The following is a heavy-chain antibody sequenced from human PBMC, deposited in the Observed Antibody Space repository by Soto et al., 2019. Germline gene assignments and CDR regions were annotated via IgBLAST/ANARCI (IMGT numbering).Heavy chain of an antibody. J-gene: IGHJ4*02. Sequence: QVHLVQSGAEVKKPGASVKVSCKGSGHAFTTYGITWVRQAPGQGLEWMGWISAHNGNTNYAQKLQGRVTVTRDTSKSTAYMELRSLRSDDTAVYYCARGRYGDYWGQGALVTVSS. CDR3: ARGRYGDY. CDR1: GHAFTTYG. D-gene: IGHD1-1*01. V-gene: IGHV1-18*01. CDR2: ISAHNGNT.